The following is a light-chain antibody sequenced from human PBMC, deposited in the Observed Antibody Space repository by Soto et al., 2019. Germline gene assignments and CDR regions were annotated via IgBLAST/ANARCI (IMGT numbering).Light chain of an antibody. V-gene: IGKV3-20*01. CDR2: GAS. CDR3: QQYGSSIN. CDR1: QSVSSSY. Sequence: EIVWTQSPGTLSFSPGEGATLSCRASQSVSSSYIAWYQQRPGQTPSLLIYGASSRATGIPDRFSGSGSGTDFTLTISRLEPEDFAVYYCQQYGSSINFGQGTRLEIK. J-gene: IGKJ5*01.